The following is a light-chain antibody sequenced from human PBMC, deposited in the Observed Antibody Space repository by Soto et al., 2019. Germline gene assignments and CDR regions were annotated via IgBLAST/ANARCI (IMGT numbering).Light chain of an antibody. Sequence: DIQMTQSPSTLSASVGDRVTITCRASQNISDWLAWYQQKPGKAPELLISDASTLATGVPSRFSGSGSGTEFTLTIGRLQTDDSATYFCQEYRTYAFGPGTKVDIK. V-gene: IGKV1-5*01. CDR1: QNISDW. CDR2: DAS. J-gene: IGKJ2*01. CDR3: QEYRTYA.